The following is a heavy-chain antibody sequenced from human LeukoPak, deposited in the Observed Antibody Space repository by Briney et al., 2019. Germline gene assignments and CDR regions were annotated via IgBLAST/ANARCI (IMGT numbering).Heavy chain of an antibody. Sequence: ASVKVSCKASGGTFSSYAISWVRQAPGQGPEWMGSIIPIFGTANYAQKFQGRVTITADKSTSTAYMELSSLRSEDTAVYYCARTNSITIFGVVTRLNGWFDPWGQGTLVTVSS. V-gene: IGHV1-69*06. CDR1: GGTFSSYA. J-gene: IGHJ5*02. CDR2: IIPIFGTA. D-gene: IGHD3-3*01. CDR3: ARTNSITIFGVVTRLNGWFDP.